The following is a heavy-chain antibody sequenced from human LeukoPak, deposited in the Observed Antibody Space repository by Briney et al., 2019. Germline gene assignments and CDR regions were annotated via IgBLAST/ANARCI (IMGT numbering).Heavy chain of an antibody. CDR3: ARQRYLRGPDVEYFDY. J-gene: IGHJ4*02. CDR1: GLTFSSYG. D-gene: IGHD4-17*01. Sequence: GGSLRLSCAASGLTFSSYGMHWVRQAPGKGLEWVAYIRYDGSNKYYADSVKGRFTISRDNAKNSLYLQMNSLRAEDTAVYYCARQRYLRGPDVEYFDYWGQGTLVTVSS. V-gene: IGHV3-30*02. CDR2: IRYDGSNK.